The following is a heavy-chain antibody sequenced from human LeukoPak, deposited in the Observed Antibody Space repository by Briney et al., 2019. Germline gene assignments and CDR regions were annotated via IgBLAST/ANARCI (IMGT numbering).Heavy chain of an antibody. CDR2: ISNGGDTI. J-gene: IGHJ4*02. CDR1: GFISNDYE. Sequence: GSLRLSCAVAGFISNDYEMSWVRQAPGKGLEWVSYISNGGDTIYYADSVKGRFVISRDTAKNSLYLQMNNLRVEDTAIYYCSRPRVVRGGGFLYWGRGTLVTVSS. D-gene: IGHD3-10*01. V-gene: IGHV3-48*03. CDR3: SRPRVVRGGGFLY.